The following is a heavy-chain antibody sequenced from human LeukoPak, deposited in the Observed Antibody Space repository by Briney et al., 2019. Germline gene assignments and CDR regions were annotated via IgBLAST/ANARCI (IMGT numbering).Heavy chain of an antibody. CDR3: AELGITMIGGV. V-gene: IGHV3-48*03. D-gene: IGHD3-10*02. CDR2: ISSSGSTI. J-gene: IGHJ6*04. CDR1: GFTFSSYE. Sequence: GSLRLSCAASGFTFSSYEMNWVRQAPGKGLEWVSYISSSGSTIYYADSVKGRFTISKDNAKNSLYLQMNSLRAEDTAVYYCAELGITMIGGVWGKGTTVTISS.